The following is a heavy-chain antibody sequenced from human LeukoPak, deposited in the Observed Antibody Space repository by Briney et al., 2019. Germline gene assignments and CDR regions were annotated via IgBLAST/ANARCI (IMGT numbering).Heavy chain of an antibody. CDR2: INSDASDT. J-gene: IGHJ4*02. D-gene: IGHD3-3*01. CDR3: AKDLWKADY. Sequence: PGGSLRLSCAASGFTFSRHWMHWVRQAPGKGLVWISRINSDASDTNYADFVKGRFTISRDNAKNTVYLQINSLRADDTAVYYCAKDLWKADYWGQGTLVTVSS. CDR1: GFTFSRHW. V-gene: IGHV3-74*01.